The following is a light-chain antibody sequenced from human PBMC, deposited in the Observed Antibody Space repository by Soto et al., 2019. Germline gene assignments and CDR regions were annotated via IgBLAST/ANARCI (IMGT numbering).Light chain of an antibody. J-gene: IGLJ3*02. CDR1: SSNIGANF. CDR3: GTWDSALSAWV. CDR2: DNN. V-gene: IGLV1-51*01. Sequence: QSVLTQPPPVSAAPGQKVTISCSGGSSNIGANFVSWYQHLPGTAPQLLIYDNNKRPSGIPDRFSGSKSGTSATLGITGLQTGDETDYYCGTWDSALSAWVFGGGTKLTVL.